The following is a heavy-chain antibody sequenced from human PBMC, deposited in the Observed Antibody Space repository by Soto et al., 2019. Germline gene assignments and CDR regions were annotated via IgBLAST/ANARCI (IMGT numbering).Heavy chain of an antibody. CDR3: ARDVGASRDGYNDGYFDF. V-gene: IGHV3-48*02. CDR2: ISSSSSTI. J-gene: IGHJ4*02. CDR1: GFTFSSYS. D-gene: IGHD5-12*01. Sequence: GGSLRLSCAASGFTFSSYSMNWVRQAPGKGLEWVSYISSSSSTIYYADSVKGRFTVSRDNAKKSLYLQLNSLRDEDTAVYYCARDVGASRDGYNDGYFDFWGQGTLVTVSS.